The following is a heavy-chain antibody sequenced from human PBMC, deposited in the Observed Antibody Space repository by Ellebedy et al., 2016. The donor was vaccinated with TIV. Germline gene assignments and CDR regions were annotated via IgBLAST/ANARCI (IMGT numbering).Heavy chain of an antibody. D-gene: IGHD6-13*01. CDR2: MFFSGLN. CDR1: GSSMKSSPYY. V-gene: IGHV4-39*07. J-gene: IGHJ5*02. CDR3: ARDPYSSSWKDWFDP. Sequence: MPSETLSLTCIVSGSSMKSSPYYWAWIRQPPGKGLEWTGSMFFSGLNYYNPSLKSRVTISVEPSRNQFSLKLTSVTAADSAVYYCARDPYSSSWKDWFDPWGQGTLVNVSS.